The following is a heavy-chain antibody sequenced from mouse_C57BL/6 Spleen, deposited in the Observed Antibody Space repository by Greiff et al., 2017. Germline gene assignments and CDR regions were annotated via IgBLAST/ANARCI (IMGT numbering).Heavy chain of an antibody. CDR3: ARRGDYDEGFAY. J-gene: IGHJ3*01. V-gene: IGHV1-7*01. CDR1: GYTFTSYW. CDR2: INPSSGYT. Sequence: QVQLQQSGAELAKPGASVKLSCTASGYTFTSYWMHWVKQRPGQGLEWIGYINPSSGYTKYNQTFKDKATLTADKSSRTAYMQLSNLTYEDSEVDYSARRGDYDEGFAYWGQGTLVTVSA. D-gene: IGHD2-4*01.